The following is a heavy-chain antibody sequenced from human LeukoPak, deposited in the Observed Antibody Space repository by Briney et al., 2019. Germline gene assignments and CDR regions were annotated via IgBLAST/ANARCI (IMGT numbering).Heavy chain of an antibody. CDR3: ARAHSSGWPHMFDP. Sequence: SETLSLTCTVSGGSISSYSWTWIRQPPGKGLEWIGNIYYSGSTNYNPSLKSRVTISIDTSKNQFSLKVSSVTAADTAVYYCARAHSSGWPHMFDPWGQGTLVTVPS. D-gene: IGHD6-19*01. CDR2: IYYSGST. V-gene: IGHV4-59*01. CDR1: GGSISSYS. J-gene: IGHJ5*02.